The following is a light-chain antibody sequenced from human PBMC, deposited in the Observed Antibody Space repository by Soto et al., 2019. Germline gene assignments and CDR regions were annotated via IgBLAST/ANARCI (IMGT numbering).Light chain of an antibody. J-gene: IGKJ4*01. CDR2: GAS. V-gene: IGKV3-15*01. Sequence: EIVMTQSPATLSVSPGERATLSCRATQSISSNLAWYQQRPGQAPRLLIYGASTRATGIPARFSGSGSGTESTLTISSRQSEEFAVYYCQQYNNWPPLTFGGGTKVEL. CDR1: QSISSN. CDR3: QQYNNWPPLT.